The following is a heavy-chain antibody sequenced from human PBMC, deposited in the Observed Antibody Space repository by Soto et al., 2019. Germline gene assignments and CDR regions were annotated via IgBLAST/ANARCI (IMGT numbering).Heavy chain of an antibody. Sequence: QVQLVQSGTEVKKTGSSVKVSCKASGGTFSTFGISWVRQAPGQGLEWMGGIIPFFGTARYSQKFEDRITITADESTNTVYMDLRSLTSEDTVIYYCATNYYDGSGHYFIFEHWGQGTLVTVSS. V-gene: IGHV1-69*01. CDR1: GGTFSTFG. CDR2: IIPFFGTA. D-gene: IGHD3-22*01. J-gene: IGHJ4*02. CDR3: ATNYYDGSGHYFIFEH.